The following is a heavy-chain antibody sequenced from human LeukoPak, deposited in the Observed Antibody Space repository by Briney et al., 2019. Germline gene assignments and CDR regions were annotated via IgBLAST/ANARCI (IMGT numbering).Heavy chain of an antibody. V-gene: IGHV3-49*04. Sequence: GRSLRLSCTASGFTFGDYAMSWVRQAPGKGLEWVGFIRKKGFGGTTEYAASVKARFTISRDDSNSIAYLQMNSLKTEDTAVYYCARANCVNGVCYHFDYWGQGTLVIVSS. D-gene: IGHD2-8*01. CDR2: IRKKGFGGTT. CDR1: GFTFGDYA. CDR3: ARANCVNGVCYHFDY. J-gene: IGHJ4*02.